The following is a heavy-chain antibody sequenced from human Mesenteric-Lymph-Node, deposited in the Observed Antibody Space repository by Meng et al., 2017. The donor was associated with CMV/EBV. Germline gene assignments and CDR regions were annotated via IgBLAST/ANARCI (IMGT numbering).Heavy chain of an antibody. J-gene: IGHJ6*02. CDR1: GYTLTELS. Sequence: ASVKVSCKVSGYTLTELSMHWVRQAPGKGLEWMGGFDPEDGETIYAQKFQGRVTMTEDTSTDTAYMELSSLRSEDTAVYYCATEALEKATTAYYGMDVWGQGTTVTVS. CDR2: FDPEDGET. V-gene: IGHV1-24*01. CDR3: ATEALEKATTAYYGMDV. D-gene: IGHD1-26*01.